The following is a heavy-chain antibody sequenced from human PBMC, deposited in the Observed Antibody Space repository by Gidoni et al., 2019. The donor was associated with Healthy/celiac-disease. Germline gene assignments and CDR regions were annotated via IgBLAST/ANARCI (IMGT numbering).Heavy chain of an antibody. CDR3: ARAHVLRFLEWLFDY. CDR1: GGPILRGDYY. V-gene: IGHV4-30-4*01. J-gene: IGHJ4*02. D-gene: IGHD3-3*01. CDR2: TYYSGST. Sequence: QVQLQESGPGLVTPSQALSLPCTVSGGPILRGDYYWIWIRQPPGKGLEWIGYTYYSGSTYYNPSLKSRVTISVDTSKNQFSLKLSSVTAADTAVYYCARAHVLRFLEWLFDYWGQGTLVTVSS.